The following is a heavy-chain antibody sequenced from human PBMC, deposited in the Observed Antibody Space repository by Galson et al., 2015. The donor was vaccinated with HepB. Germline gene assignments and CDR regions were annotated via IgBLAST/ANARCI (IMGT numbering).Heavy chain of an antibody. CDR1: GFPFGSSA. CDR3: ASTFYCDY. Sequence: SLRLSCAVSGFPFGSSAFLWVRQAPGKGLEWLAVISSGGEKKYYADSVKGRVAISRDNSQNTLYMQMDSLRPEDTVVYYCASTFYCDYWGQGTLVTVSS. V-gene: IGHV3-30*09. J-gene: IGHJ4*02. CDR2: ISSGGEKK.